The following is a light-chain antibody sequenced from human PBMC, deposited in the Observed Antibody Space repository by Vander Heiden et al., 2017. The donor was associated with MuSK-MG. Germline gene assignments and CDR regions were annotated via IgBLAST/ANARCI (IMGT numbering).Light chain of an antibody. CDR1: SLRSNY. CDR2: GKN. J-gene: IGLJ2*01. CDR3: DSWDSSGNSLV. Sequence: SSELTQDPAVSVALGQTVRITCQGDSLRSNYANWYQQKPGQAPVLVIYGKNNRPSGIPDRFSGSSSGDTASLTITGAQAEDEADYYCDSWDSSGNSLVFGGGTKLSVL. V-gene: IGLV3-19*01.